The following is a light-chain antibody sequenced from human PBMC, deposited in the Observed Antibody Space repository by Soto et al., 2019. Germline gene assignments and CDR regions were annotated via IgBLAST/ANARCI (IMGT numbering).Light chain of an antibody. CDR2: AAS. J-gene: IGKJ3*01. V-gene: IGKV1-39*01. Sequence: DIQMTQSPSSLSSSVGDRVTITCRASQSISSYLNWYQQKPGKAPKLLIYAASSVQSGVPSRFSGSGSGTDFTLTISSLQPEDFATYHCQQTYTTPLTCGPGTKVDIK. CDR3: QQTYTTPLT. CDR1: QSISSY.